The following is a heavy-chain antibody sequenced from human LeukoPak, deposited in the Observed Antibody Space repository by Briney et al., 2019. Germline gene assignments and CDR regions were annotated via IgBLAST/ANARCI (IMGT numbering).Heavy chain of an antibody. V-gene: IGHV1-69*13. CDR2: IIVIFGTP. Sequence: PGASVKVSCKASGGTFSSYSFSWVRQAPGQGLEWLGGIIVIFGTPNYPQKFHGRVTITADESPSRVYMELSSLRSEDTAMYYGARDVASSMVTNWFDAWGQGTLVTVSS. CDR1: GGTFSSYS. D-gene: IGHD5-24*01. CDR3: ARDVASSMVTNWFDA. J-gene: IGHJ5*02.